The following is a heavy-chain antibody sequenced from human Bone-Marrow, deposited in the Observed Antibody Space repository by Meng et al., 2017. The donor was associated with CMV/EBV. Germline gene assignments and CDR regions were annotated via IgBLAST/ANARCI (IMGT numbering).Heavy chain of an antibody. CDR2: ISAYNGNT. D-gene: IGHD6-13*01. Sequence: ASVKVSCKASGYTFTSYGISWVRQAPGQGLEWMGWISAYNGNTNYAQKLQGRVTMTTDTSTSTAYMELRSLRSDDTAVYYCARDKVPGIAAAGPQGGSYYYGMAVWGPGPTVTRFS. CDR1: GYTFTSYG. CDR3: ARDKVPGIAAAGPQGGSYYYGMAV. V-gene: IGHV1-18*01. J-gene: IGHJ6*01.